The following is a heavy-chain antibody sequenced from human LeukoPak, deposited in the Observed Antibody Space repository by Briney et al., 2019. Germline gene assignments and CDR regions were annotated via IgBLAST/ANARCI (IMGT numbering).Heavy chain of an antibody. CDR3: ARGDYYDSSGSLSGAFDI. CDR2: IIPIFGTA. Sequence: PGSSVKVSXKASGGTFNSYPITWVRQAPGQGLEWMGGIIPIFGTANYAQKFQGRVTITADESTSTAYMELSSLRSEDTAVYYCARGDYYDSSGSLSGAFDIWGQGTMVTVSS. V-gene: IGHV1-69*01. CDR1: GGTFNSYP. D-gene: IGHD3-22*01. J-gene: IGHJ3*02.